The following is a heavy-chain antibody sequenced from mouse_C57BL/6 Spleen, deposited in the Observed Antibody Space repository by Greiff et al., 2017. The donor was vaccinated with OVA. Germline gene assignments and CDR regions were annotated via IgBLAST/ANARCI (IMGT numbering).Heavy chain of an antibody. CDR3: ARRDYYGSSYANWYFDV. CDR2: INPNNGGT. V-gene: IGHV1-26*01. CDR1: GYTFTDYY. Sequence: EVQLQQSGPELVKPGASVKISCKASGYTFTDYYMNWVKQSHGKSLEWIGDINPNNGGTSYNQKFKGKATLTVDKSSSTAYMELRSLTSEDSAVYYCARRDYYGSSYANWYFDVWGTGTTVTVSS. J-gene: IGHJ1*03. D-gene: IGHD1-1*01.